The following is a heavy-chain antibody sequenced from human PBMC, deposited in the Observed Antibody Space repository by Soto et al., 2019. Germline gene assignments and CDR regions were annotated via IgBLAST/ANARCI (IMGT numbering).Heavy chain of an antibody. CDR1: GYTFSTYW. V-gene: IGHV5-51*01. J-gene: IGHJ4*02. D-gene: IGHD3-10*01. CDR2: IYPGDSDT. CDR3: ARKFAPEFFDS. Sequence: XESLKLCWQCSGYTFSTYWIALVLQMPGKGLEWMGIIYPGDSDTKYSPAFQGQVTISADKSINTAYLQWTSLEASDTAMYYCARKFAPEFFDSWGQGTLVTVSS.